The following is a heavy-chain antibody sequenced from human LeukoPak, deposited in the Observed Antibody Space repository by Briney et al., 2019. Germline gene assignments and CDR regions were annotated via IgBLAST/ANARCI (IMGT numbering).Heavy chain of an antibody. J-gene: IGHJ4*02. CDR3: ARGLYSSGQFDY. D-gene: IGHD6-19*01. V-gene: IGHV1-69*04. Sequence: GASVKVSCKASGGTFSSYAISWVRQAPGQGLEWMGRIIPILGIANYAQKFQGRVTITADKSTSTAYMELSSLRSEDTAVYYCARGLYSSGQFDYWGQGTLVTVSS. CDR2: IIPILGIA. CDR1: GGTFSSYA.